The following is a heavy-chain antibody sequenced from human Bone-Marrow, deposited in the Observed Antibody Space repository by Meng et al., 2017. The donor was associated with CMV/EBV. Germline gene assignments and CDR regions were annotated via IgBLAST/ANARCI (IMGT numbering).Heavy chain of an antibody. D-gene: IGHD1-26*01. Sequence: GGSLRLSCAASGFTFDDYAMHWVRQAPGKGLEWVSGISWNSGSIGYADSVKGRFTISRDNAKNSLYLQMNSLRAEDTALYYCARRWDYSLDYWGQGTLVTVSS. CDR3: ARRWDYSLDY. V-gene: IGHV3-9*01. J-gene: IGHJ4*02. CDR1: GFTFDDYA. CDR2: ISWNSGSI.